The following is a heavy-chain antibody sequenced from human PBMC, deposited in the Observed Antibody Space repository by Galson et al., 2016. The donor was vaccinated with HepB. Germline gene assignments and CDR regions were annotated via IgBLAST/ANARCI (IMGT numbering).Heavy chain of an antibody. CDR2: IYTDDSDT. V-gene: IGHV5-51*01. D-gene: IGHD2-21*02. CDR1: GYTFTTYW. CDR3: ARPRGGAWDGFDY. J-gene: IGHJ4*02. Sequence: QSGAEVKKPGESLRISCQGSGYTFTTYWIAWVRQMPGKGLEWMGVIYTDDSDTRYSPSFQGQVTISVDKSTRTAYLQWTSLKASDTAVYYCARPRGGAWDGFDYWGQGTLVTVSS.